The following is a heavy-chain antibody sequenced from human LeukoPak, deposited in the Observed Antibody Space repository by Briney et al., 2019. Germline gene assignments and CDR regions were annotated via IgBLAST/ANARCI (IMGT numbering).Heavy chain of an antibody. J-gene: IGHJ3*02. V-gene: IGHV4-39*07. Sequence: PSETLSLTCTVSGGSISSTTYYWGWIRQPPGKGLEWIGSIYYSGSTYYNPSLKSRVTISVDTSKNQFSLKLSSVTAADTAVYYCASYYYDSSGPDAFDIWGQGTMVTVSS. CDR2: IYYSGST. D-gene: IGHD3-22*01. CDR3: ASYYYDSSGPDAFDI. CDR1: GGSISSTTYY.